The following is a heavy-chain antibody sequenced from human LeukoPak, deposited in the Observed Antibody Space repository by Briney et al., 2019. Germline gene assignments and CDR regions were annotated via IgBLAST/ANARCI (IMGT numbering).Heavy chain of an antibody. J-gene: IGHJ4*02. CDR2: IYYSGST. D-gene: IGHD3-3*01. Sequence: SETLSLTCTVSGGSISSYYWSWIRQLPGKGLEWIGYIYYSGSTNYNPSLKSRVTISVDTSKNQFSLKLSSVTAADTAVYYCARAGTIFGVVTYYFDYWGQGTLVTVSS. V-gene: IGHV4-59*01. CDR3: ARAGTIFGVVTYYFDY. CDR1: GGSISSYY.